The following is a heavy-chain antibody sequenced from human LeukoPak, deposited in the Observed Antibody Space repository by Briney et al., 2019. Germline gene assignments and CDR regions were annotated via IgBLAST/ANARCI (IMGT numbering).Heavy chain of an antibody. CDR2: INPKSGGR. J-gene: IGHJ5*02. CDR3: ARPLRSTTNWFDP. CDR1: EYTFTGYY. D-gene: IGHD2-2*01. V-gene: IGHV1-2*02. Sequence: ASGKACGKAAEYTFTGYYVHWWRQAAGQGLGWRGWINPKSGGRNYAQKFQRRVTMTRDTSISTAFMELSSLRSDDTALYYCARPLRSTTNWFDPWGRGTLVTVSS.